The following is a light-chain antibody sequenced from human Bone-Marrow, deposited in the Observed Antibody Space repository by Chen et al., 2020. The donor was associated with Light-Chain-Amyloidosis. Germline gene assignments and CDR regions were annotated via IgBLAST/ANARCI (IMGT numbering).Light chain of an antibody. Sequence: NFMLTQPHSVSESPGKTVIIPCNSSSGSIATNYVQWYQQRPGSSPTTVIYEDDQRPSGVPDRFSGSIDRSSNSASLTISGLKTEDEADYYCQSYQGSSQGVFGGGTKLTVL. J-gene: IGLJ3*02. CDR2: EDD. CDR1: SGSIATNY. V-gene: IGLV6-57*01. CDR3: QSYQGSSQGV.